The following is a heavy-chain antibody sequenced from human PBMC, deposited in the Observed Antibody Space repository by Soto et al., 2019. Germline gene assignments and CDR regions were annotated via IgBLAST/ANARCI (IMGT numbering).Heavy chain of an antibody. CDR3: AREFSTSRPYHFDY. Sequence: GGSLRLSCAVSGFTFTNYWMHWVRQAPGQGLVWVSRINSDGSVTNYADSVKGRFTTSRDNAKNTLYLQVNSLRAEDTAVYYCAREFSTSRPYHFDYWGPGTLVTVSS. CDR2: INSDGSVT. V-gene: IGHV3-74*01. J-gene: IGHJ4*02. CDR1: GFTFTNYW. D-gene: IGHD2-2*01.